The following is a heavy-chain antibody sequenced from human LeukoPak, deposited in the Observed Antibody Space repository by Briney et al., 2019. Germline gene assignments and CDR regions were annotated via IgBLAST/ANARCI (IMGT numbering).Heavy chain of an antibody. D-gene: IGHD1-26*01. V-gene: IGHV3-21*06. CDR3: ARGVGATHFDC. CDR2: ISTTSTSI. CDR1: GFAFSGYS. Sequence: PGGSLRLSCAASGFAFSGYSMNWVRQAPGRGPEWVSLISTTSTSIYYADSVRGRFTISRDNAKNSLYLQMNSLRAEDTAVYYCARGVGATHFDCWGQGTLVTVST. J-gene: IGHJ4*02.